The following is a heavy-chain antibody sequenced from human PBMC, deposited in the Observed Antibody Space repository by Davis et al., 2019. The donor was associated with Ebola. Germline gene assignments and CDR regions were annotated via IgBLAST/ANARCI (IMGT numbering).Heavy chain of an antibody. J-gene: IGHJ4*02. Sequence: SLKISCAASGFTFSSYWMSWIRQAPGKGLEWVAVISYDGSNKYYADSVKGRFTISRDNSKNTLYLQMNSLRAEDTAVYYCARVSLLRSYYFDYWGQGTLVTVSS. CDR3: ARVSLLRSYYFDY. D-gene: IGHD2-15*01. CDR2: ISYDGSNK. V-gene: IGHV3-30-3*01. CDR1: GFTFSSYW.